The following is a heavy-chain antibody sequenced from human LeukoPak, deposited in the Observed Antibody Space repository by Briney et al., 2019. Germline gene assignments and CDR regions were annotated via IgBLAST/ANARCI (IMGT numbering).Heavy chain of an antibody. Sequence: GGSLRLSCEVSGFTFSTYWMDWTRQAPGKGPEWVANIKEDGSEKNYVDSVKGRFTASRDNAKNILYLQMNSLRSDDTAIYYCVRSLSIWGQGTMVTVSS. CDR1: GFTFSTYW. D-gene: IGHD3-10*01. CDR3: VRSLSI. V-gene: IGHV3-7*01. CDR2: IKEDGSEK. J-gene: IGHJ3*02.